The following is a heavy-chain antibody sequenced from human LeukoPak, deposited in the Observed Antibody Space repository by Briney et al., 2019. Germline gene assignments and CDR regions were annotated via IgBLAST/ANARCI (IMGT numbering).Heavy chain of an antibody. CDR3: ARSRTYGDYGRGLDY. V-gene: IGHV3-21*01. Sequence: GGSLRLSCAASGFTFPTYVMSWVRQPPGRGLEWVSSISSSSSSIYFADSLKGRFSISRDNAKDSLYLQMHSLSVEDTAVYYCARSRTYGDYGRGLDYWGQGTLVTVSS. CDR1: GFTFPTYV. D-gene: IGHD4-17*01. CDR2: ISSSSSSI. J-gene: IGHJ4*02.